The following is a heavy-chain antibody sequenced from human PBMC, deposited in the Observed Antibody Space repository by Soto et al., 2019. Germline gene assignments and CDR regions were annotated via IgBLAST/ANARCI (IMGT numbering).Heavy chain of an antibody. J-gene: IGHJ2*01. CDR2: IYNTVST. CDR1: GGSVSRGGYF. D-gene: IGHD2-21*01. V-gene: IGHV4-30-4*02. Sequence: SETLSLTCTVSGGSVSRGGYFWSWIRQSPGKGLEWIGHIYNTVSTYGNPSLKSRLTISVDTSKNQFSLKLSSVTAADTAVYYCARVGTYSFDLWGRGTLVTVSS. CDR3: ARVGTYSFDL.